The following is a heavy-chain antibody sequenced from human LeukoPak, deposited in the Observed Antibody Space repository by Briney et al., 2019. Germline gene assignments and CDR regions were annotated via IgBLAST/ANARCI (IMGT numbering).Heavy chain of an antibody. Sequence: GGSLRLSCAASGFTISGNYMTWVRQAPGKGLEWVSSISSSSSYIYYADSVKGRFTISRDNAKNSLYLQMNSLRAEDTAVYYCARDRVEGYCSSTSCYDAFDIWGQGTMVTVSS. CDR1: GFTISGNY. V-gene: IGHV3-21*01. CDR2: ISSSSSYI. CDR3: ARDRVEGYCSSTSCYDAFDI. J-gene: IGHJ3*02. D-gene: IGHD2-2*01.